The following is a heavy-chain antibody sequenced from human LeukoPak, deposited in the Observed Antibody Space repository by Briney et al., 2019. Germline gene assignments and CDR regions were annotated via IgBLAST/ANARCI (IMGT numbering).Heavy chain of an antibody. CDR2: IWYDGSNK. J-gene: IGHJ3*02. D-gene: IGHD5-24*01. Sequence: GGSLRLSCAASGFTFSSYGMHWVRQAPGKGLEWVAVIWYDGSNKYYADSVKGRFTISRDNSKNTLYLQMNSLRAEDTAVYYCAKGQSEENPDDAFDIWGQGTMVTVSS. CDR3: AKGQSEENPDDAFDI. V-gene: IGHV3-33*06. CDR1: GFTFSSYG.